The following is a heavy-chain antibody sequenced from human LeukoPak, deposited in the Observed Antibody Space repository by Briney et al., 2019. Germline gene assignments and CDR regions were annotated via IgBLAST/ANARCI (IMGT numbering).Heavy chain of an antibody. D-gene: IGHD3-10*01. Sequence: GGSLRLSCAASGFTVSSNYMSWVRQAPGKGLEWVSVIYSGGSTYYADSVKGRFTISRDNSKNTLYLQMNSLRAEDTAVYYCARDLVGVVIPLGYWGQGTLVTVSS. J-gene: IGHJ4*02. V-gene: IGHV3-66*01. CDR1: GFTVSSNY. CDR3: ARDLVGVVIPLGY. CDR2: IYSGGST.